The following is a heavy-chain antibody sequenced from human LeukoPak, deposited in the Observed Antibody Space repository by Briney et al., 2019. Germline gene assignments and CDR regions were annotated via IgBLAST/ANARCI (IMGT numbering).Heavy chain of an antibody. CDR3: ARGSGWYDTDEFDY. D-gene: IGHD6-19*01. CDR1: GFTFSSYA. CDR2: ISGSGGST. V-gene: IGHV3-23*01. Sequence: GGSLRLSCAASGFTFSSYAMSWVRQAPGKGLGWVSAISGSGGSTYYADSVKGRFTISRDNSKNTLYLQMNSLRAEDTAVYYCARGSGWYDTDEFDYWGQGTLVTVSS. J-gene: IGHJ4*02.